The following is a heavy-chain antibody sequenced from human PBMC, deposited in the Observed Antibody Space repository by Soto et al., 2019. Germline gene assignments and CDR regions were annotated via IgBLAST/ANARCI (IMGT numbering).Heavy chain of an antibody. D-gene: IGHD3-22*01. CDR1: GGSISNSSYY. Sequence: SETLSLTCSVSGGSISNSSYYWGWIRQPPGKGLEWIGSIYYSGITYYYPSLQSRVTISVDTSKNQFSLRLSSVTAADTAVYYCARGYYFYSNGYHQRRELFDFWAQGTMVTVSS. J-gene: IGHJ3*01. CDR2: IYYSGIT. V-gene: IGHV4-39*01. CDR3: ARGYYFYSNGYHQRRELFDF.